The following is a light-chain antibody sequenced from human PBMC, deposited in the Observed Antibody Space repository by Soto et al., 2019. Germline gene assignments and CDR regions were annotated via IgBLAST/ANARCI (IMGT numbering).Light chain of an antibody. CDR2: GAS. CDR3: QQYGSSPIFP. J-gene: IGKJ3*01. CDR1: QSVSSSY. Sequence: EIVLTQSPGTLSLSPGERATLSCRASQSVSSSYLAWYQQKPGQAPRLLIYGASSRATGIPDRFSGSGSGTDFTLTISRLEPEDLAVYYCQQYGSSPIFPFGPGTKVDIK. V-gene: IGKV3-20*01.